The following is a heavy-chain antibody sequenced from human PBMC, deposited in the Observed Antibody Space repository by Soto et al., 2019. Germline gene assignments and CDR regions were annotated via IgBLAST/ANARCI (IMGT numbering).Heavy chain of an antibody. CDR3: ARGGASITIFGVAKIEGGMDV. J-gene: IGHJ6*02. CDR2: ISSSSSYI. CDR1: GFTFSSYS. D-gene: IGHD3-3*01. V-gene: IGHV3-21*01. Sequence: PGGSLRLSCAASGFTFSSYSMNWVRQAPGKGLEWVSSISSSSSYIYYADSVKGRFTISRDNAKNSLYLQMNSLRAEDTAVYYCARGGASITIFGVAKIEGGMDVWGQGTTVTVSS.